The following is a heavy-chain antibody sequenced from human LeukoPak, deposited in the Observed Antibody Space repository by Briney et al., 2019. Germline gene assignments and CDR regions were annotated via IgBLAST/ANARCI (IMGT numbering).Heavy chain of an antibody. CDR2: IKQDGSAK. Sequence: GGSLRLSCAASGFTFSSYAMTWVCQAPGKGLEWVANIKQDGSAKYYVDSVKGRFTISRDNAKNSLYLQTNSLRVEDTALYYCARGDLDYWGQGTLVTVSS. CDR1: GFTFSSYA. J-gene: IGHJ4*02. CDR3: ARGDLDY. V-gene: IGHV3-7*01.